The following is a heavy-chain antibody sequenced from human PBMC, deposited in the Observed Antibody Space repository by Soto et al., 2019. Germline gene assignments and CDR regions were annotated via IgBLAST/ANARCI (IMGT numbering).Heavy chain of an antibody. CDR2: IYYSGST. J-gene: IGHJ6*03. Sequence: SETLSLTCTVSGGSISSYYWSWIRQPPGKGLEWIGYIYYSGSTNYNPSLKSRVTISVDTSKNQFSLKLSSVTAADTAVYYCARFQSNYAEYYYYMDVWGKGTTVTGSS. CDR3: ARFQSNYAEYYYYMDV. CDR1: GGSISSYY. D-gene: IGHD4-4*01. V-gene: IGHV4-59*01.